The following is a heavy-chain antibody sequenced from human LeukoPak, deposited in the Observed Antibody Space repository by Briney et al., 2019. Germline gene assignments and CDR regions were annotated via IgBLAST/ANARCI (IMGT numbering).Heavy chain of an antibody. D-gene: IGHD3-22*01. CDR1: GFTFSSYS. Sequence: GGSLRLSCVASGFTFSSYSMNWVRQAPGKGLEWVSYISSSSSTIYYADSVKGRFTISRDNAKNSLYLQMNSLRAEDTAVYYCARDLHYYDSSGYYESWGQGTLVTVSS. J-gene: IGHJ5*02. CDR2: ISSSSSTI. V-gene: IGHV3-48*01. CDR3: ARDLHYYDSSGYYES.